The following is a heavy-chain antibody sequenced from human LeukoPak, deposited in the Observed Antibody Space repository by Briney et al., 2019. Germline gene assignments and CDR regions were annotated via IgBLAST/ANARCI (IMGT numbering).Heavy chain of an antibody. J-gene: IGHJ4*02. CDR1: GFTFSSYS. CDR2: ISSSSSYI. CDR3: GVGARLDY. D-gene: IGHD1-26*01. V-gene: IGHV3-21*01. Sequence: GGSLRLFCGASGFTFSSYSMNWVRQAPGKGLEWGSSISSSSSYIYNADSVKGRFTISRDNAKNSLYLQMNSLRAEDTAVYYCGVGARLDYWGQGTLVTVCS.